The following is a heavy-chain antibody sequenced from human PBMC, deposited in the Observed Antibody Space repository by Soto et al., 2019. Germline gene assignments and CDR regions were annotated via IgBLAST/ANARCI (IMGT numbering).Heavy chain of an antibody. D-gene: IGHD2-21*01. J-gene: IGHJ3*02. V-gene: IGHV1-69*12. CDR1: EDSFNTYS. Sequence: QVHLVQSGAEVKKPGSSVKVSCKASEDSFNTYSINWVRQASGQGLDWVGGIRPLFGTTNYAPELQDRVTTTAHQSTSTVYMEMSSLRSGDTAIYYCTRGVVVVSSTPRGDVLSIWGHGTKVTVSS. CDR2: IRPLFGTT. CDR3: TRGVVVVSSTPRGDVLSI.